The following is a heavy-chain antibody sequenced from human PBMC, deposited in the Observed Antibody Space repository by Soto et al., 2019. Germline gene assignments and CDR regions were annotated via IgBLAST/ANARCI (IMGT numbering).Heavy chain of an antibody. D-gene: IGHD5-12*01. CDR3: AREVGYDYYFDY. CDR2: ISYSGST. CDR1: GSSISSGDYY. V-gene: IGHV4-30-4*01. Sequence: SETLSLTCTVSGSSISSGDYYWSWVRQPPGKGLEWIGYISYSGSTYYNPPLKSQVTMSVDTSRNQFPLKLSSVTAADTAVYYCAREVGYDYYFDYWGQGTLVTVSS. J-gene: IGHJ4*02.